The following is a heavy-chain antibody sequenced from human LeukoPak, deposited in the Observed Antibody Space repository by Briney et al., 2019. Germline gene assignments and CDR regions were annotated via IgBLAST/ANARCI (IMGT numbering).Heavy chain of an antibody. V-gene: IGHV3-11*01. Sequence: PGGSLRLSCDASGFIISEYYMSWIRQSPGKGLEWISYIASGAGSTKYADSVKGRFTISRDKAKNSVALQLNSLRAEDTAVYYCTKERRGTYYAFESWGQGTLVTVSS. CDR1: GFIISEYY. J-gene: IGHJ4*02. CDR3: TKERRGTYYAFES. CDR2: IASGAGST. D-gene: IGHD3-16*01.